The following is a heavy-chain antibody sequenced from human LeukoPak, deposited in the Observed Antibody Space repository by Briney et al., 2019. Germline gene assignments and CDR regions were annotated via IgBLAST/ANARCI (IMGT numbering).Heavy chain of an antibody. Sequence: SETLSLTCTVSGGSITGYYWTWIRQPAGKGLEWIGRVSDTGSTNYNPSLKSRVTISVDTSKNQFSLKLSSVTAADTAVYYCARHSPNWFDPWGQGTLVTVSS. CDR3: ARHSPNWFDP. V-gene: IGHV4-59*08. J-gene: IGHJ5*02. CDR1: GGSITGYY. CDR2: VSDTGST.